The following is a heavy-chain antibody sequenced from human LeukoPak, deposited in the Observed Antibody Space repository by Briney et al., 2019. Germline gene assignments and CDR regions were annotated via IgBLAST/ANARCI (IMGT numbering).Heavy chain of an antibody. D-gene: IGHD6-19*01. V-gene: IGHV4-34*01. J-gene: IGHJ4*02. CDR1: GVSFSTYY. CDR2: VNHSGYT. Sequence: SETLSLTCDVSGVSFSTYYWSWIRQSPEKGLEWIGEVNHSGYTNYNPSLKGRVTISVDTSKNQFSLNLGSVTAADSAVYYCARLPYTSGWPPKTKYYFDYWGRGTLVTVSS. CDR3: ARLPYTSGWPPKTKYYFDY.